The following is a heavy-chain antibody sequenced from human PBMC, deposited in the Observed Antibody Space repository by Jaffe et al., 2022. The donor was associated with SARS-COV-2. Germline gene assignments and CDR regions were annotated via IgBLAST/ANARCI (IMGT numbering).Heavy chain of an antibody. V-gene: IGHV5-51*01. CDR3: ARQVVYYDSSGYARRYYFDY. CDR2: IYPGDSDT. J-gene: IGHJ4*02. Sequence: EVQLVQSGAEVKKPGESLKISCKGSGYSFTSYWIGWVRQMPGKGLEWMGIIYPGDSDTRYSPSFQGQVTISADKSISTAYLQWSSLKASDTAMYYCARQVVYYDSSGYARRYYFDYWGQGTLVTVSS. D-gene: IGHD3-22*01. CDR1: GYSFTSYW.